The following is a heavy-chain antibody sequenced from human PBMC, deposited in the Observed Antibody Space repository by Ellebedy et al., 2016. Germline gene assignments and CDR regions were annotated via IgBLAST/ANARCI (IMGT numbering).Heavy chain of an antibody. Sequence: SETLSLTCAVYGGSFSGYYWSWIRQPPGKGLEWIGEINHSGSTNYNPSLKSRVTISVDTSKNQFSLKLSSVTAADTAVYYCARFRSGWYLYWGQGTLVTVSS. CDR1: GGSFSGYY. CDR2: INHSGST. CDR3: ARFRSGWYLY. V-gene: IGHV4-34*01. J-gene: IGHJ4*02. D-gene: IGHD6-19*01.